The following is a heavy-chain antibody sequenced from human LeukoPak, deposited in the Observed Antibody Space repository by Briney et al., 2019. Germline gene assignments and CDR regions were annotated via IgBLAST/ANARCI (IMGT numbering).Heavy chain of an antibody. Sequence: GGSLRLSCAASGFTFSSYAMHWVRQAPGKGLEWVAVISYDGSNKYYADSVKGRFTISRDNSKNTLYLQMNSLRAEDTAVYYCARGTYYDILSGDANDAFGIWGQGTMVTVSS. D-gene: IGHD3-9*01. CDR3: ARGTYYDILSGDANDAFGI. J-gene: IGHJ3*02. CDR1: GFTFSSYA. V-gene: IGHV3-30*04. CDR2: ISYDGSNK.